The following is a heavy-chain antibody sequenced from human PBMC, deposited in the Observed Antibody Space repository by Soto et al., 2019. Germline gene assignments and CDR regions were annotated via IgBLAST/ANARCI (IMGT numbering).Heavy chain of an antibody. Sequence: SGPTLVNPTQTLTMTCTVSGFSLNTRGVGVGWIRQPPGKALEWLALIYWDDDDRYSPSLKNRLTITKDTSKNLVVLTMTNVNPVDTATYYCARIRGVVKAYYYYGMDVWGQGTAVTVS. CDR3: ARIRGVVKAYYYYGMDV. D-gene: IGHD3-3*01. V-gene: IGHV2-5*02. CDR1: GFSLNTRGVG. J-gene: IGHJ6*02. CDR2: IYWDDDD.